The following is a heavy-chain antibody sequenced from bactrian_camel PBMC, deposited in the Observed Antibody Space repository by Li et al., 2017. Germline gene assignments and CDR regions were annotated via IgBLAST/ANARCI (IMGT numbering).Heavy chain of an antibody. CDR1: GSIYDDSWC. V-gene: IGHV3S63*01. Sequence: QVQLVESGGGSVQAGGSLKLSCAASGSIYDDSWCMAWFRQVPGKEREGVARIATGSGNTYYADSVKGRFTISQDNAKTTLYIQMDNLKPEDTGMYYCAATKTRWLECSPKATYTNWGQGTQVTVS. J-gene: IGHJ4*01. CDR3: AATKTRWLECSPKATYTN. D-gene: IGHD4*01. CDR2: IATGSGNT.